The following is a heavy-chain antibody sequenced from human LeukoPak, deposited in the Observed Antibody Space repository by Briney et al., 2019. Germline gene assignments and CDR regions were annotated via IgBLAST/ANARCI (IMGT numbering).Heavy chain of an antibody. CDR2: IYHSGST. CDR1: GYSISSGYY. CDR3: ARNAFDY. Sequence: PSETLSLTCTVSGYSISSGYYWGWIRQPPGKGLEWIGSIYHSGSTYYNPSLKSRVTISVDTSKNQFSLKLSSVTAADTAVYYCARNAFDYWGQGTLVTVSS. J-gene: IGHJ4*02. V-gene: IGHV4-38-2*02.